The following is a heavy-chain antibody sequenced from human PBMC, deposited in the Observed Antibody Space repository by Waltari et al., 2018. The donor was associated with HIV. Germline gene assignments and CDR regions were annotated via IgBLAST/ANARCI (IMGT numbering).Heavy chain of an antibody. CDR3: ARGRVGGYCSSTSCYGSFAY. D-gene: IGHD2-2*01. J-gene: IGHJ4*03. CDR2: IIPIFATA. V-gene: IGHV1-69*01. CDR1: GGSFSRYT. Sequence: QVQLVQSGAEVKKPGSSVKVSCKASGGSFSRYTINWLRQAPGQGLEWMGGIIPIFATANYAQKFQGRVTITADESTSTADMELSSLRSEDTAVYYCARGRVGGYCSSTSCYGSFAYWGQGTLVTVSS.